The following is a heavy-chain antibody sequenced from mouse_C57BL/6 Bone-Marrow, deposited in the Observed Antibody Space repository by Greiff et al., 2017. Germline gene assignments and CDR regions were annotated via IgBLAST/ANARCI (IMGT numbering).Heavy chain of an antibody. CDR3: ARGAQATAWFAY. V-gene: IGHV1-19*01. CDR2: INPYNGGT. J-gene: IGHJ3*01. CDR1: GYTFTDYY. Sequence: EVQLQESGPVLVKPGASVKMSCKASGYTFTDYYMNWVKQSHGKSLEWIGVINPYNGGTSYNQKFKGKGTLTVDKSSSTAYMELNSLTSEDSAVYYCARGAQATAWFAYWGQGTLVTVSA. D-gene: IGHD3-2*02.